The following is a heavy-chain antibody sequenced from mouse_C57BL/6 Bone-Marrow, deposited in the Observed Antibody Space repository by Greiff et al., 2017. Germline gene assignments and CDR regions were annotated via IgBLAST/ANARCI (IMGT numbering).Heavy chain of an antibody. Sequence: VQLQQSGGGLVKPGGSLKLSCAASGFTFSDYGMHWVRQAPEKGLEWVAYISSGSSTIYYADTVKGRFTISRDNAKNTLFLQMTSLRSEDTAMYYCARYYGSQSFYAMDYWGQGTSVTVSS. CDR1: GFTFSDYG. J-gene: IGHJ4*01. CDR2: ISSGSSTI. CDR3: ARYYGSQSFYAMDY. D-gene: IGHD1-1*01. V-gene: IGHV5-17*01.